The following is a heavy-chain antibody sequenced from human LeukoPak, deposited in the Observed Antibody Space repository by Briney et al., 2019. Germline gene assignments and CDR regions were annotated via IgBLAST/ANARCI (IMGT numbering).Heavy chain of an antibody. CDR3: ARRARLRFLDVKLGALYYFDY. V-gene: IGHV4-39*01. CDR2: IYYSGST. Sequence: SETLSLTCTVSGGSISSRGYYWSWIRQPPGKGLEWIGSIYYSGSTYYNPSLKSRVTIAVDTSKNQFSLKLSSVTAADTAVYYCARRARLRFLDVKLGALYYFDYWGQGTLVTVSS. CDR1: GGSISSRGYY. J-gene: IGHJ4*02. D-gene: IGHD3-3*01.